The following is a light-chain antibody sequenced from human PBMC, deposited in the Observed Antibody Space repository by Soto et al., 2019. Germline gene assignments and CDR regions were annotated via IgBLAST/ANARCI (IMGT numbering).Light chain of an antibody. CDR3: QRYYNTPLT. CDR1: QSLLYRSTNKNY. Sequence: DILMTQSPESLTVSVGERATISCKSSQSLLYRSTNKNYLAWYQQKPGQPPKLLIYWASTRESGVPDRFSGSGSGTDFTLTISNVQAEDVAVYYCQRYYNTPLTFGGGTKVEIK. V-gene: IGKV4-1*01. CDR2: WAS. J-gene: IGKJ4*01.